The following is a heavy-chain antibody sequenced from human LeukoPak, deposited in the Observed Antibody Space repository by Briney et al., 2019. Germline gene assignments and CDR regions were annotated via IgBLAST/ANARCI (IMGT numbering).Heavy chain of an antibody. J-gene: IGHJ6*03. CDR3: AKSAYYDFWSGYSDYYYMDV. Sequence: GGSLRLSCAASGFTFDDYGMSWVRQAPGKGLEWVSAISGSGGSTYYADSVKGRFTISRDNSKNTLYLQMNSLRAEDTAVYYCAKSAYYDFWSGYSDYYYMDVWGKGTTVTVSS. D-gene: IGHD3-3*01. V-gene: IGHV3-23*01. CDR2: ISGSGGST. CDR1: GFTFDDYG.